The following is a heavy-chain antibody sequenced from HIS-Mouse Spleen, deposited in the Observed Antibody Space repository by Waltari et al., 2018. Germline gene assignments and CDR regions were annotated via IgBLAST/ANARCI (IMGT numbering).Heavy chain of an antibody. CDR2: NYYRSKWYN. J-gene: IGHJ3*02. D-gene: IGHD7-27*01. CDR3: ARVTGDDAFDI. CDR1: GDSVPSNRSA. Sequence: QVQLQQSGPGLVKPSKTLTLTCAIPGDSVPSNRSAWHGAGQSPSRGLEWLGRNYYRSKWYNDYAVSVKSRITINPDTSKNQFSLQLNSVTPEDTAVYYCARVTGDDAFDIWGQGTMVTVSS. V-gene: IGHV6-1*01.